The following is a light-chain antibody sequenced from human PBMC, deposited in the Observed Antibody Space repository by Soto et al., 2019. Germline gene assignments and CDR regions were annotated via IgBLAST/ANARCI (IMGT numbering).Light chain of an antibody. V-gene: IGKV1-39*01. J-gene: IGKJ1*01. CDR3: QQSFSSPPWT. CDR1: QNIKTY. CDR2: AAS. Sequence: DIQMTQSPSSLSASVGDTVTITCQASQNIKTYLNWYQQKPGKAPNLLIYAASSLHSGVPSRFSGSGSGTDFTLTISSLQPEDFATYYCQQSFSSPPWTFGQGTKVDIK.